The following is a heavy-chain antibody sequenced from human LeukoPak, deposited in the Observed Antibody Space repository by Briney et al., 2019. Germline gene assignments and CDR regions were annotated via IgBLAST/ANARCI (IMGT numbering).Heavy chain of an antibody. J-gene: IGHJ6*03. CDR2: IYYSGST. CDR3: ARVMGGPARAGDTAMANYYYYYMDV. V-gene: IGHV4-39*07. CDR1: GGSISSSSYY. D-gene: IGHD5-18*01. Sequence: SETLSLTCTVSGGSISSSSYYWGWIRQPPGKGLEWIGSIYYSGSTYYNPSLKSRVTISVDTSKNQFSLKLSSVTAADTAVYYCARVMGGPARAGDTAMANYYYYYMDVWGKGTTVTVSS.